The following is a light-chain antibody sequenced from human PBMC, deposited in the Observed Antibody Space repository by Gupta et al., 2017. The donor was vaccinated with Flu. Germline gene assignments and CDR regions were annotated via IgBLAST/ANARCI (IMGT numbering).Light chain of an antibody. Sequence: SYELTQPPSVSAPPGQTARITCSGDALPKQYAYWYQQKPGQAPVLVIYKDSERPSGIPERFSGSSSGTTVTLTISGVQAEDEADYYCQSADSSGTYYVFGTGIKVTVL. CDR2: KDS. V-gene: IGLV3-25*02. CDR1: ALPKQY. CDR3: QSADSSGTYYV. J-gene: IGLJ1*01.